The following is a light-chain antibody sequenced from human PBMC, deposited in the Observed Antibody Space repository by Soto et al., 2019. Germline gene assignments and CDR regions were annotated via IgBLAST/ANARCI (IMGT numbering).Light chain of an antibody. CDR1: SGDVGGHNA. CDR3: SSYERSGAYV. V-gene: IGLV2-14*03. J-gene: IGLJ1*01. CDR2: DVY. Sequence: QSALTQPASVSGSPGQSITLSCTGTSGDVGGHNAVSWYQQHPGKAPKLLIYDVYNRPSGASNRFSGSKSGNTASLTISWLQAEDEADYYCSSYERSGAYVFGTGTQLTVL.